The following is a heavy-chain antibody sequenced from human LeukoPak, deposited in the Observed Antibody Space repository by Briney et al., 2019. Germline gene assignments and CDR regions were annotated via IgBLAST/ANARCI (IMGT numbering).Heavy chain of an antibody. J-gene: IGHJ6*03. CDR1: GFTFDDYA. Sequence: GGSLRLSCAASGFTFDDYAMHWGRQAPGKGLEWVSGISWNSGSIGYADSVQGRFTISRDNAKNSLYLQMNSLRAEDTALYYCAKDTSNYVHYYYYMDVWGKGTTVTVSS. D-gene: IGHD4-11*01. CDR2: ISWNSGSI. V-gene: IGHV3-9*01. CDR3: AKDTSNYVHYYYYMDV.